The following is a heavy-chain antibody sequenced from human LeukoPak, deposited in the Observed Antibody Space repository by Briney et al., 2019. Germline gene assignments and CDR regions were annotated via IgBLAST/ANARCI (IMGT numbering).Heavy chain of an antibody. CDR3: ARHATTLEALDI. D-gene: IGHD1-7*01. CDR2: IYFSGSA. Sequence: PSETLSLACTVSGGSISIGGYYWSWIRQNPGTGLERIGYIYFSGSAYYNPSLKSRVTISIDKSKNQFYLRLTSVTAADTAVYYCARHATTLEALDIWGKGTMVFVSS. J-gene: IGHJ3*02. V-gene: IGHV4-31*03. CDR1: GGSISIGGYY.